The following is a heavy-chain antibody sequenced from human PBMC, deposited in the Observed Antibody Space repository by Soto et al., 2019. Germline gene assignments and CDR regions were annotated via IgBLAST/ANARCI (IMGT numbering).Heavy chain of an antibody. J-gene: IGHJ6*02. CDR3: ASDSSMIVVFLFGNGMDV. Sequence: ASVKVSCKASGYTFTSYYMHWVRQAPGQGLEWMGIINPSGGSTSYAQKFQGRVTITRDTSTSTAYMELSSLRSEDTAVYYCASDSSMIVVFLFGNGMDVWGQGTTVTVSS. CDR1: GYTFTSYY. D-gene: IGHD3-22*01. CDR2: INPSGGST. V-gene: IGHV1-46*01.